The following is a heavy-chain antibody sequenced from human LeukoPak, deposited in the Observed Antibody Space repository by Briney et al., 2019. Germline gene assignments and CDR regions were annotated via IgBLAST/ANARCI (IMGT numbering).Heavy chain of an antibody. CDR2: INHSGST. Sequence: SETLSLTCAVYGGSFSGYYWSWIRQPPGKGLEWIEEINHSGSTNYNPSLKSRVTISVDTSKNQFSLKLSSVTAADTAVYYCAREAYYDILTGYDYWGQGTLVTVSS. CDR3: AREAYYDILTGYDY. CDR1: GGSFSGYY. V-gene: IGHV4-34*01. J-gene: IGHJ4*02. D-gene: IGHD3-9*01.